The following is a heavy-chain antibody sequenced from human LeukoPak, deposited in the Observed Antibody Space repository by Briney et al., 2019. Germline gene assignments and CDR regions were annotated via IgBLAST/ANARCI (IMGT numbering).Heavy chain of an antibody. CDR1: GFTFSNYA. D-gene: IGHD3-10*01. J-gene: IGHJ4*02. CDR2: ISQYRSNN. CDR3: ARDLSGSYISDY. V-gene: IGHV3-30-3*01. Sequence: GGSLRLSCAASGFTFSNYAMHWARQAPGKGLEWVAFISQYRSNNCHADSVKGRVTISRDKSKNTLYLQMNSLTDEDTAVYYRARDLSGSYISDYWGQGTLVTVSS.